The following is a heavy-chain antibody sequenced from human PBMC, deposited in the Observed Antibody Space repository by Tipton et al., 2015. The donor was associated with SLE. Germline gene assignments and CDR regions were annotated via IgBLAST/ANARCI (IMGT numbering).Heavy chain of an antibody. CDR1: GFMFSSYA. CDR2: ISGGGDST. J-gene: IGHJ3*02. CDR3: AKDLLGGSFDI. D-gene: IGHD3-10*01. Sequence: SLRLSCAASGFMFSSYAMRWVRQAPGKGLEWVSVISGGGDSTSYADSVKGRFTISRDNSKNTLYLQMDSLRGDDSALYYCAKDLLGGSFDIWSQGTMVIVSS. V-gene: IGHV3-23*01.